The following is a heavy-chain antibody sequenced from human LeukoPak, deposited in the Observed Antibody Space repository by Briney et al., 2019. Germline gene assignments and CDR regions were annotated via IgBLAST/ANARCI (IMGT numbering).Heavy chain of an antibody. CDR2: INPNSGGT. V-gene: IGHV1-2*02. CDR1: GYTFTGYY. CDR3: ARRIRDGYNRFDY. D-gene: IGHD5-24*01. J-gene: IGHJ4*02. Sequence: ASVKVSCKGSGYTFTGYYMHWVRQAPGQGLEWMGWINPNSGGTNYAQKFQGRVTMTRDTSISTAYMELSRLRSDDTAVYYCARRIRDGYNRFDYWGQGTLVTVSS.